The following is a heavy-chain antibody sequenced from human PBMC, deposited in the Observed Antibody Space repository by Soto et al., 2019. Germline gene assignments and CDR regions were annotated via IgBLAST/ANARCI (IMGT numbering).Heavy chain of an antibody. CDR2: IYYSGST. D-gene: IGHD3-3*02. J-gene: IGHJ4*02. V-gene: IGHV4-59*01. CDR1: GGSISSYY. Sequence: QVQLQESGPGLVKPSETLSLTCTVSGGSISSYYWSWIRQPPGKGLEWIGYIYYSGSTNYNPSLTSRVTIAVDTPKNQFSLKLSSVTAADTAVYYCAGISSGRPPTTSFDYWGQGTLVTVSS. CDR3: AGISSGRPPTTSFDY.